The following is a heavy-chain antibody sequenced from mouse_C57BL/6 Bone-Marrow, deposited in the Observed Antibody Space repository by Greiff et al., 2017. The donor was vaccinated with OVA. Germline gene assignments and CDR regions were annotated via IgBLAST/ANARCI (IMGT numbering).Heavy chain of an antibody. CDR3: TDGSGPFAY. D-gene: IGHD1-1*01. V-gene: IGHV14-4*01. CDR2: IDPENGDT. Sequence: EVQLQQSGAELVRPGASVKLSCTASGFNIKDDYLHWVKQRPEQGLEWIGWIDPENGDTEYASKFQGKATITADTSSNTAYLQLSSLPSEDTAVYYCTDGSGPFAYWGQGTLVTVSA. CDR1: GFNIKDDY. J-gene: IGHJ3*01.